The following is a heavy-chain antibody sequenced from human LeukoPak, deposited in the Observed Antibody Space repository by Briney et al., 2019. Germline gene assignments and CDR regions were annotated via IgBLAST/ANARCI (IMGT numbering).Heavy chain of an antibody. CDR2: ISGSGGST. D-gene: IGHD1-26*01. V-gene: IGHV3-23*01. J-gene: IGHJ4*02. CDR3: AKDQPSSRYGWELLPDY. Sequence: GGSLRLSCAASGFTFSSYSMNWVRQAPGKGLEWVSAISGSGGSTYYADSVKGRFTISRDNSKNTLYLQMNSLRAEDTAVYYCAKDQPSSRYGWELLPDYWGQGTLVTVSS. CDR1: GFTFSSYS.